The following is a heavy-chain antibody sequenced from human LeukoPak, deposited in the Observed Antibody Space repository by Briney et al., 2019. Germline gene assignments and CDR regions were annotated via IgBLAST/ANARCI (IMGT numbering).Heavy chain of an antibody. CDR1: GGSISSSNYY. CDR3: ARHSSSSFNFDH. V-gene: IGHV4-39*01. J-gene: IGHJ4*02. CDR2: IYYSGST. Sequence: PSETLSLTCTVSGGSISSSNYYCGWIRQPPGKGLEWIGSIYYSGSTYYNPSLKSRVTISVDTSKNQFSLKLSSVTAADTAVYNCARHSSSSFNFDHWGQGTLVTVSS. D-gene: IGHD6-13*01.